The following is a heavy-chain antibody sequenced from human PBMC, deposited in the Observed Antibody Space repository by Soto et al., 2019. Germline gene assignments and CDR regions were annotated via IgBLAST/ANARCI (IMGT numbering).Heavy chain of an antibody. V-gene: IGHV1-69*12. CDR1: GGTFSSYA. CDR3: ARARYCSGGSCDDYYYYYGMDV. CDR2: IIPIFGTA. D-gene: IGHD2-15*01. Sequence: QVQLVQSGAEVKKPGSSVKVSCKASGGTFSSYAISWVRQAPGQGLEWMGGIIPIFGTANYAQKFQGRVTFTADESTSTAYMELSSLRSEDTAVYYCARARYCSGGSCDDYYYYYGMDVWGQGTTVTVSS. J-gene: IGHJ6*02.